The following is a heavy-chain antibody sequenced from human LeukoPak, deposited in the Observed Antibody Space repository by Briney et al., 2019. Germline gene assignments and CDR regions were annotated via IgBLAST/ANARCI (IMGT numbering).Heavy chain of an antibody. D-gene: IGHD2-21*01. V-gene: IGHV4-34*01. CDR3: ARGCGPYYYYGMDV. CDR1: GGSFSGYY. Sequence: SETLSLTCAVYGGSFSGYYWSWIRQPPGKGLEWIGGINHSGSTNYNPSLKSRVTISVDTSKNQFSLKLSSVTAADTAVYYCARGCGPYYYYGMDVWGQGTTVTVSS. CDR2: INHSGST. J-gene: IGHJ6*02.